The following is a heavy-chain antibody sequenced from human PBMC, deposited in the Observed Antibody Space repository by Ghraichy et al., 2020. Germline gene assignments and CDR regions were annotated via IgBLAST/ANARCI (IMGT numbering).Heavy chain of an antibody. V-gene: IGHV3-15*01. Sequence: GESLNISCAASGFTFSNAWMSWVRQAPGKGLEWVVRIKSKTDGGTTDYAAPVKGRFTISRDDSKNTLYLQMNSLKTEDTAVYYCTTVFYYDSSGYGMDVWGQGTTVTVSS. CDR3: TTVFYYDSSGYGMDV. D-gene: IGHD3-22*01. CDR1: GFTFSNAW. CDR2: IKSKTDGGTT. J-gene: IGHJ6*02.